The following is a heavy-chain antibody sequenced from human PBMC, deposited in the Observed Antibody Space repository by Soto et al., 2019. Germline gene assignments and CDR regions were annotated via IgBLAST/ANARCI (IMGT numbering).Heavy chain of an antibody. CDR3: ARSYDSSGYHKFDY. V-gene: IGHV3-30-3*01. D-gene: IGHD3-22*01. J-gene: IGHJ4*02. CDR1: GFTFSAYA. Sequence: QVQLVESGGGVVQPGRSLRLSCAASGFTFSAYAMHWVRQAPGKGLEWVAVISYDGSNKYYADSVKGRFTISRVNSKNTLYLQMNSLRAEDTAVYYCARSYDSSGYHKFDYWGQGTLVTVSS. CDR2: ISYDGSNK.